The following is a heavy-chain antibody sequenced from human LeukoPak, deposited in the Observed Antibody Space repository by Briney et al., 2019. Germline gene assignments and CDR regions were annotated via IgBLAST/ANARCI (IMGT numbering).Heavy chain of an antibody. CDR1: GFTFSSYT. D-gene: IGHD2-2*01. V-gene: IGHV3-21*01. CDR2: ISSSSSNI. Sequence: GGSLRLSCAASGFTFSSYTINWLRQAPGKGLEWVSSISSSSSNIYCADSVKGRFTISRDNAKNSLYLQMNSLRVEDTAVYYCARGYQRPDYWGQGTLIIVSS. CDR3: ARGYQRPDY. J-gene: IGHJ4*02.